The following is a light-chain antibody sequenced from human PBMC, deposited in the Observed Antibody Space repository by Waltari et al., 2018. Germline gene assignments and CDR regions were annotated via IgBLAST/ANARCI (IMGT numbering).Light chain of an antibody. CDR3: QQSYSTPIT. CDR2: AAS. V-gene: IGKV1-39*01. Sequence: MTQSPSSLSASVGDRVTIACRASQSISSFLNWYQQKPGKAPKLLVYAASGLQSGVPSRFSGSGSGTDFTLTISSLQPEDFATYYCQQSYSTPITFGYGTRLEIK. J-gene: IGKJ5*01. CDR1: QSISSF.